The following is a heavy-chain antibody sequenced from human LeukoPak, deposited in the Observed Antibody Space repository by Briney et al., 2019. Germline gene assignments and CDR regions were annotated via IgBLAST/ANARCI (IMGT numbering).Heavy chain of an antibody. CDR1: GYTLTELS. D-gene: IGHD3-10*01. CDR2: FDPEDGET. J-gene: IGHJ4*02. CDR3: ALDTYGSGSYYISNQGVGFDY. Sequence: ASVKVSCKVSGYTLTELSMHWVRQAPGKGLEWMGGFDPEDGETIYAQKFQGRVTMTEDTSTDTAYMELSSLRSEDTAVYYCALDTYGSGSYYISNQGVGFDYWGQGTLVTVSS. V-gene: IGHV1-24*01.